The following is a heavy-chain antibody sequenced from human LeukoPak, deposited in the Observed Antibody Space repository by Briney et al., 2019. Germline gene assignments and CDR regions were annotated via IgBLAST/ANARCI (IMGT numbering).Heavy chain of an antibody. CDR3: ARDSVSSWTSERYGMDV. Sequence: PSQTLSLTCAVSGGSISSGGYSWSWIRQPPGKGLEWIGYIYHSGSTYYNPSLKSRVTISVDRSKNQFSLKLSSVTAADTAVYYCARDSVSSWTSERYGMDVWGLGTLVTVSS. J-gene: IGHJ6*02. CDR2: IYHSGST. V-gene: IGHV4-30-2*01. D-gene: IGHD6-13*01. CDR1: GGSISSGGYS.